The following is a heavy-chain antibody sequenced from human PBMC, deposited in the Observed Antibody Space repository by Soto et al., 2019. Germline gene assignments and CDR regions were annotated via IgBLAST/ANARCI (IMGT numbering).Heavy chain of an antibody. Sequence: QVQLVQSGAEVKKPGSSVKVSCKASGGTFSTSSINWVRQAPGQRPEWMGNILPIFGPADYAQKFQGRVTITADKSTNTAYMEVRSLVSEDTAVYYCARGHECCGNYGAFDIWGQGTVVTVSS. CDR3: ARGHECCGNYGAFDI. J-gene: IGHJ3*02. CDR1: GGTFSTSS. CDR2: ILPIFGPA. D-gene: IGHD4-4*01. V-gene: IGHV1-69*14.